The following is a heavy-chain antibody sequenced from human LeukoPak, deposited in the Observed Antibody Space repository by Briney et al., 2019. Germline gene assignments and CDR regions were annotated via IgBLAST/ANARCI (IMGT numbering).Heavy chain of an antibody. CDR3: ARASASSGRGSTMIGVVNPYAMDV. D-gene: IGHD3-22*01. V-gene: IGHV4-38-2*02. Sequence: SETLSLTCTVSGYSISSGYYWAWIRQPPGKGLEWIGSIYHSGSTYSNPSLKSRVTISVDTSKNQFSLKVSSVTAADTAVYYCARASASSGRGSTMIGVVNPYAMDVWGQGTTVA. CDR1: GYSISSGYY. CDR2: IYHSGST. J-gene: IGHJ6*02.